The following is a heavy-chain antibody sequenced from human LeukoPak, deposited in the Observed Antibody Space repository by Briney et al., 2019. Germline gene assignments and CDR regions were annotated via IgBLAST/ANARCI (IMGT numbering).Heavy chain of an antibody. D-gene: IGHD3-10*01. CDR1: GGSISSGSYY. CDR3: ARGIRVTMVRGVRPYYMDV. Sequence: PSETLSLTCTVSGGSISSGSYYWTWIRQPAGKGLEWIGRIYTSGSSNYNPSLKSRVTISVDTSKNQFSLKLSSVTAADTAVYYCARGIRVTMVRGVRPYYMDVWGKGTTVTVSS. CDR2: IYTSGSS. J-gene: IGHJ6*03. V-gene: IGHV4-61*02.